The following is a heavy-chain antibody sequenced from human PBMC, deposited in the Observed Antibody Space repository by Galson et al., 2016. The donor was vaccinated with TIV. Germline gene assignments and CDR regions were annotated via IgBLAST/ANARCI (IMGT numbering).Heavy chain of an antibody. CDR3: VRGMQLRPY. J-gene: IGHJ4*02. Sequence: SLRLSCAASGFTFNTYRMKWVRQAPGKGLEWVSSISRSSTSIYYADSVKGRFTITRDNAKNSLYLQMNSLRAEDTAVYYCVRGMQLRPYWGQGTLVTVSS. CDR2: ISRSSTSI. CDR1: GFTFNTYR. V-gene: IGHV3-21*01. D-gene: IGHD6-13*01.